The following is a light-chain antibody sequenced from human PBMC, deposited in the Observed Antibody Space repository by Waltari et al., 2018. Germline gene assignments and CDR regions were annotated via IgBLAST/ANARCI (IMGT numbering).Light chain of an antibody. Sequence: YELTQSPSISVSPGQTARITCSGDALPKQYSCWYQQRPGQAPSLVIYQDTERPSGIPERFSGSSSGTTFTLTISDVQAEDEGDYYCHSADFSGNFRVFGGGTRLTV. CDR3: HSADFSGNFRV. CDR1: ALPKQY. J-gene: IGLJ2*01. CDR2: QDT. V-gene: IGLV3-25*03.